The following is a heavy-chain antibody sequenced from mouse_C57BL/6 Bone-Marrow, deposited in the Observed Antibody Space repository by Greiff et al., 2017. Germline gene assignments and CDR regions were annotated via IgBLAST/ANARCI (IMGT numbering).Heavy chain of an antibody. CDR3: ARPSPRGSSWYFDV. Sequence: VNVVESGPGLVAPSQSLSITCTVSGFSLTSYSISWVRQPPGKGLEWLGVIWTGGGTNYNSALKSRLSISKDNSKSKVFLKMNSLQTDDTARYYCARPSPRGSSWYFDVWGTGTTVTVSS. V-gene: IGHV2-9-1*01. CDR2: IWTGGGT. J-gene: IGHJ1*03. CDR1: GFSLTSYS. D-gene: IGHD1-1*01.